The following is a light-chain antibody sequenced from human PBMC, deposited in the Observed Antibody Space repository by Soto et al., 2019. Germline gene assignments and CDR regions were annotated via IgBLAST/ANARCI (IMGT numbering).Light chain of an antibody. CDR1: QSISSW. CDR3: QQYNSYSCT. Sequence: DIKINMSPSTLSASVEDRVTITCRASQSISSWLAWYQQKPGKAPKLLIYDASSLESGVPSRFSGSGSGTEFTLTISSLQPDDFATYYCQQYNSYSCTFGQGTKVGIK. CDR2: DAS. V-gene: IGKV1-5*01. J-gene: IGKJ1*01.